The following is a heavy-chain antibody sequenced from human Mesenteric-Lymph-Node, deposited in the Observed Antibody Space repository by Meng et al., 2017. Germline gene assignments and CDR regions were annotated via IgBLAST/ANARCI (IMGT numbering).Heavy chain of an antibody. CDR3: AKESGYNGGWDHLDY. V-gene: IGHV3-7*03. J-gene: IGHJ4*02. CDR2: INQDGSEK. CDR1: GFTFSSYA. D-gene: IGHD6-19*01. Sequence: GESLKISCAASGFTFSSYAMHWVRQAPGKGLEWVANINQDGSEKNYVDSVKGRFTISRDNSRSTLYLEINTLRVDDTAVYYCAKESGYNGGWDHLDYWGQGTLVTVSS.